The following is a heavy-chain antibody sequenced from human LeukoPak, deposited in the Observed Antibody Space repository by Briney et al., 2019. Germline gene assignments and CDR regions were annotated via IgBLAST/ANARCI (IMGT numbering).Heavy chain of an antibody. J-gene: IGHJ4*02. CDR3: ARVTTGGYYNC. D-gene: IGHD3-22*01. Sequence: SQTLSLTCTVSGGSISSGSYYWRWIRQPAGTGLEWIGRIYTSGSTNHNPSLKSRVTISVDTSKNQFSLKLSSVTAADTAVYYCARVTTGGYYNCWGQGTLVTVSS. CDR1: GGSISSGSYY. CDR2: IYTSGST. V-gene: IGHV4-61*02.